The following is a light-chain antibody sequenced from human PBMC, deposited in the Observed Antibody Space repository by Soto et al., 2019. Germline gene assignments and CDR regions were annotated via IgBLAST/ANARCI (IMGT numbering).Light chain of an antibody. CDR1: SSNIGAGYD. CDR2: ANS. Sequence: QPVLTQPPSVSGAPGQRVTISCTGSSSNIGAGYDVHWYQQLPGTAPKLLIYANSNRPSGVPDRFSGSKSGTSPSLTITGLQAEDEADYYCQSYDRSLSGVLFGGGTKLTVL. J-gene: IGLJ2*01. V-gene: IGLV1-40*01. CDR3: QSYDRSLSGVL.